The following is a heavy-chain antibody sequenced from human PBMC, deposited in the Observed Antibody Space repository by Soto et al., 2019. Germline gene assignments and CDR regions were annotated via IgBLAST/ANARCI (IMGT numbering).Heavy chain of an antibody. CDR3: ARHANYLVYCSGGSCYEPANDAIDI. J-gene: IGHJ3*02. CDR1: GGSISSSSYY. Sequence: QLQLQESVPGLVKPSETLSLTCTVSGGSISSSSYYWGWIRQPPGKGLEWIGSSYYSGSTYYNPSLKRRLPISVVTSKAQSSLKRSSVTAADTAVYYCARHANYLVYCSGGSCYEPANDAIDIWGHGTMVTVSS. D-gene: IGHD2-15*01. V-gene: IGHV4-39*01. CDR2: SYYSGST.